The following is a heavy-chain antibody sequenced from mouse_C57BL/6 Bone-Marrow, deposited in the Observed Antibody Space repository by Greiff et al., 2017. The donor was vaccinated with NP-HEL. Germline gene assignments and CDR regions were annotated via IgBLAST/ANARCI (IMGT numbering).Heavy chain of an antibody. CDR1: GYTFTDYY. J-gene: IGHJ2*01. V-gene: IGHV1-76*01. D-gene: IGHD2-12*01. CDR2: IYPGSGNT. CDR3: ARSYYMDY. Sequence: VKLQESGAELVRPGASVKLSCKASGYTFTDYYINWVKQRPGQGLEWIARIYPGSGNTYYNEKFKGKATLTAEKSSSTAYMQLSSLTSEDSAVYFCARSYYMDYWGQGTTLTVSS.